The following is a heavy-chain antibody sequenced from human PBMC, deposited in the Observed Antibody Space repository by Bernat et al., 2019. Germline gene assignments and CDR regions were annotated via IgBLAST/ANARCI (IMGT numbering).Heavy chain of an antibody. D-gene: IGHD3-10*01. CDR3: ARHSGMVQGLDDAFDI. J-gene: IGHJ3*02. V-gene: IGHV4-59*08. CDR1: GGSISSYY. CDR2: IYYSGST. Sequence: QVQLQESGPGLVKPSETLSLTCTVSGGSISSYYWSWIRQPPGKGLEWIGYIYYSGSTNYNPSLKSRVTISVDTSKNQFSLKLSSVTAADTAVYYCARHSGMVQGLDDAFDIWGQGTMVTVSS.